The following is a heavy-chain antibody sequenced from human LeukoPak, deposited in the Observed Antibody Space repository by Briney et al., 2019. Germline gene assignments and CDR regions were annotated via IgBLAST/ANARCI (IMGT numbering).Heavy chain of an antibody. D-gene: IGHD6-19*01. J-gene: IGHJ4*02. CDR1: GFTFNPYA. CDR2: IGGIGDRT. CDR3: AKASRQAAVASPLDY. V-gene: IGHV3-23*01. Sequence: GGSLRLSCAASGFTFNPYAMSWVRQAPGKGLEWVAGIGGIGDRTYYADSVKGRLTISRDNSKDTLFLQMNSLKADDTAVYYCAKASRQAAVASPLDYWGQGSLVTVSS.